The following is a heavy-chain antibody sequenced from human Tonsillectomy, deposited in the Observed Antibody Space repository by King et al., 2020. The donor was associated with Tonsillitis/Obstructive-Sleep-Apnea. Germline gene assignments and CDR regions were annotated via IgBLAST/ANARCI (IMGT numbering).Heavy chain of an antibody. J-gene: IGHJ6*03. Sequence: VQLVESGGGLVQPGGSLRLSCAASGFTFSSYAMSWVRQAPGKGLEWVSGISGSGTGTYSADSVKGRFTISSDNSKNTLYLQMNSLRVEDTAVYYCANAFSLGYFYYYMDVWGKGTTVTVSS. CDR3: ANAFSLGYFYYYMDV. CDR2: ISGSGTGT. D-gene: IGHD2/OR15-2a*01. V-gene: IGHV3-23*04. CDR1: GFTFSSYA.